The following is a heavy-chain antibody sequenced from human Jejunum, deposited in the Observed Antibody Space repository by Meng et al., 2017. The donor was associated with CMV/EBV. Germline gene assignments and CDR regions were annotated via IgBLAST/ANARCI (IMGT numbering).Heavy chain of an antibody. V-gene: IGHV4-39*01. Sequence: GGSINSGPSYWGWIRQPPGKGLEWIATISYSGDTYYHPSLKSRVTISADTSKNHFSLKLSSVTAADTAVYYCARHLRDTYYYGTSVWGQGTTVTVSS. D-gene: IGHD5-18*01. CDR1: GGSINSGPSY. CDR2: ISYSGDT. J-gene: IGHJ6*02. CDR3: ARHLRDTYYYGTSV.